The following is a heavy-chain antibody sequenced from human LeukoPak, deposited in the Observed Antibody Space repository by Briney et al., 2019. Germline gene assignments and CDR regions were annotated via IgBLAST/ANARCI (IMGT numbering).Heavy chain of an antibody. J-gene: IGHJ4*02. D-gene: IGHD3-10*01. CDR2: HYWNNDK. V-gene: IGHV2-5*01. CDR3: AHKGRGSGSYTM. Sequence: SGPTLVNPTQTLTLTCTFSGFSLSTTGVAVGWIRQPPGKALEWLAVHYWNNDKSYSPSLKSRLTITKDTSKNQVVLIMTNMDPVDTATYYCAHKGRGSGSYTMWGQGTLVTVSS. CDR1: GFSLSTTGVA.